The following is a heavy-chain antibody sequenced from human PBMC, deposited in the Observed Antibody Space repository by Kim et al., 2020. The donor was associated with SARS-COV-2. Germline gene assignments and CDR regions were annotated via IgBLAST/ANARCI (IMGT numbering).Heavy chain of an antibody. D-gene: IGHD1-26*01. CDR3: TTVLGATKN. CDR1: GFTFSNAW. V-gene: IGHV3-15*01. J-gene: IGHJ4*02. CDR2: IKSKNDGGTT. Sequence: GGSLRLSCAASGFTFSNAWMSWGRQAPGKGLEWVGRIKSKNDGGTTDYAAPVKGRFTISRDDSKNTLCLQMNSLKTEDTAVYYCTTVLGATKNWGQGTLVTVSS.